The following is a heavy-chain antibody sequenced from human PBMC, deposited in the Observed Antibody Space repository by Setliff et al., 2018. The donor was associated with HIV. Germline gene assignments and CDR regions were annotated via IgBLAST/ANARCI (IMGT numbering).Heavy chain of an antibody. V-gene: IGHV3-74*01. CDR3: ARAYNVYDYRSDSSGYDY. CDR1: GFTFSTYW. D-gene: IGHD3-22*01. J-gene: IGHJ4*02. CDR2: INSDGSST. Sequence: PGGSLRLSCAASGFTFSTYWMNWVRQAPGKGLVWVSRINSDGSSTGHADSVKGRFIASTDNAKNSLFLQMNSLKAEDTAVYYCARAYNVYDYRSDSSGYDYWGQGTLVTVSS.